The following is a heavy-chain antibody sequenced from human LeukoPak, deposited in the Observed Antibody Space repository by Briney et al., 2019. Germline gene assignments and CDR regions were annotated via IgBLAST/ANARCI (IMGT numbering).Heavy chain of an antibody. V-gene: IGHV4-59*01. CDR2: IYYSGST. J-gene: IGHJ6*02. Sequence: SETLSLTCTVSGGSISSYYWSWIRQPPGKRLEWIGYIYYSGSTNYNPSLKSRVTISVDTSKNQFSLKLSSVTAADTAVYYCARDARDYGDYGQYYGMDVWGQGTTVTVSS. CDR3: ARDARDYGDYGQYYGMDV. CDR1: GGSISSYY. D-gene: IGHD4-17*01.